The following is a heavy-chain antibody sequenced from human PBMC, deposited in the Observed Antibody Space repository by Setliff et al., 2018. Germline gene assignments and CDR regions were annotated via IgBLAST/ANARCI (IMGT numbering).Heavy chain of an antibody. J-gene: IGHJ4*02. CDR1: GGSLNNYQ. CDR2: INHRGST. V-gene: IGHV4-34*01. D-gene: IGHD3-22*01. Sequence: SETLSLTCAVYGGSLNNYQWTWIRQPPGKGLEWIGEINHRGSTNYNPSLKSRLTISVDTSKNQFSLKLSSVTAADTAVYYCARESRYYYDNLGTLDYWGQGTLVTVS. CDR3: ARESRYYYDNLGTLDY.